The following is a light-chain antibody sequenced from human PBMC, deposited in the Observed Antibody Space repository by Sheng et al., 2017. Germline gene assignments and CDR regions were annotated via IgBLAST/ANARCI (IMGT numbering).Light chain of an antibody. CDR1: QTIRNN. J-gene: IGKJ4*01. V-gene: IGKV3-11*01. CDR2: DAS. CDR3: QQRNSWPLT. Sequence: EVVLTQSPATLSLSPGERATLSCRASQTIRNNFAWYQQRPDQAPRLLISDASDRATGIPARFSGRGSGTDFTLTIRRLEPEDFAVYYCQQRNSWPLTFGGGTKVEI.